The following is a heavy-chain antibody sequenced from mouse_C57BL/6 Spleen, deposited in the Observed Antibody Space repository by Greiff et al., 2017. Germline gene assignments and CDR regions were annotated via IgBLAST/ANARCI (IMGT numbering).Heavy chain of an antibody. CDR1: GYSITSGYY. D-gene: IGHD1-1*01. V-gene: IGHV3-6*01. J-gene: IGHJ3*01. CDR2: ISYDGSN. CDR3: ARAHYYGSSGWFAY. Sequence: EVQLQESGPGLVKPSQSLSLTCSVTGYSITSGYYWNWIRQFPGNKLEWMGYISYDGSNNYNPSLKNRISITRDTSKNQFFLKLNSVTTEDTATYYCARAHYYGSSGWFAYWGQGTLVTVSA.